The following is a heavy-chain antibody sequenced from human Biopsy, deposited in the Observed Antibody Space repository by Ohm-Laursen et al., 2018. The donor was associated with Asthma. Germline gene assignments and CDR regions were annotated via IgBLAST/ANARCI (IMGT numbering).Heavy chain of an antibody. Sequence: SDTLSLTCTVSGGSVSSGSYYWSWIRQPPGKGLAGVSYISYSGSTDYNPSLKGRLTISMDTSKNQFSLKLSSVTAADTAVYYCARVPTTLRYFDLWGRGTLVTVSS. J-gene: IGHJ2*01. D-gene: IGHD2-15*01. V-gene: IGHV4-61*01. CDR2: ISYSGST. CDR3: ARVPTTLRYFDL. CDR1: GGSVSSGSYY.